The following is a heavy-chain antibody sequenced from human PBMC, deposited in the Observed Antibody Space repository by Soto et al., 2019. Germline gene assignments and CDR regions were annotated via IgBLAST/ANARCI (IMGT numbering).Heavy chain of an antibody. Sequence: QVQLQESGPGLVKPSQTLSLTCTVSGGSISSGGYYWSWIRQHPGKGLEWIGYIYYSGSTYYNPSLKSRFTISVDTSKNQFSLELSSVTAADTAVYYCAREGGYCSSTSCYPRGAFDIWGQGTMVTVSS. CDR1: GGSISSGGYY. V-gene: IGHV4-31*03. CDR3: AREGGYCSSTSCYPRGAFDI. J-gene: IGHJ3*02. CDR2: IYYSGST. D-gene: IGHD2-2*01.